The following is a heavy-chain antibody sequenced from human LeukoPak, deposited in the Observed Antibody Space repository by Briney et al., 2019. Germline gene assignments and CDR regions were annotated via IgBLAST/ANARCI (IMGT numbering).Heavy chain of an antibody. D-gene: IGHD1-26*01. CDR3: SGSLEY. Sequence: GGSLRFSCAASGFIFSGYWMDWVRQAPGKGMERVANINQDGSVQYYADSVKGRFTISRDNAKNSLYLEMNSLKAEDMAVYYCSGSLEYWGQGALVTVSS. CDR2: INQDGSVQ. V-gene: IGHV3-7*01. CDR1: GFIFSGYW. J-gene: IGHJ4*02.